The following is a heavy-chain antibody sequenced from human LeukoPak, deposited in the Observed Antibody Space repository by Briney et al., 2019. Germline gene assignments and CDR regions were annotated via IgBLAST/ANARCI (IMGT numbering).Heavy chain of an antibody. CDR1: GRTFSSYA. J-gene: IGHJ4*02. Sequence: RASVKVSCKASGRTFSSYAISWVRQAPGQGLEWLGGSIPIFGTGNYAQKFQGRVTITTDESTSTDYMELSTLRSADTAAYYCARAAYYYDSSGYAEFDYWGQGTLVTVSS. V-gene: IGHV1-69*05. CDR2: SIPIFGTG. CDR3: ARAAYYYDSSGYAEFDY. D-gene: IGHD3-22*01.